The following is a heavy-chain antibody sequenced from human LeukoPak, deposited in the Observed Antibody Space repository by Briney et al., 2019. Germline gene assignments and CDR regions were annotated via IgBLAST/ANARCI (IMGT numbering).Heavy chain of an antibody. Sequence: GGSLRLSCAASGFTFSSYWMSWVRQAPGKGLEWVANIKQDGSEKYYVDSVKGRFTISRDNAKNSLYLQMNSLRAEDTAVYYCAREAEDDSSGAFDYWGQGTLVTVSS. D-gene: IGHD3-22*01. CDR1: GFTFSSYW. CDR2: IKQDGSEK. V-gene: IGHV3-7*01. J-gene: IGHJ4*02. CDR3: AREAEDDSSGAFDY.